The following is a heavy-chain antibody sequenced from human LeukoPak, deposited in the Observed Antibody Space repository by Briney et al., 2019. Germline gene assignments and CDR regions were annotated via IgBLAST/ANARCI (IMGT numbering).Heavy chain of an antibody. D-gene: IGHD4-17*01. V-gene: IGHV1-2*06. CDR1: GYTFTGYY. Sequence: ASVTVSCKASGYTFTGYYMHWVRQAPGQGLEWMGRINPNSGGTNYAQKFQGRVTMTRDTSISTAYMELSRLRSDDTAVYYCARASSPYGDYAGQKYYFDYWGQGTLVTVSS. CDR3: ARASSPYGDYAGQKYYFDY. J-gene: IGHJ4*02. CDR2: INPNSGGT.